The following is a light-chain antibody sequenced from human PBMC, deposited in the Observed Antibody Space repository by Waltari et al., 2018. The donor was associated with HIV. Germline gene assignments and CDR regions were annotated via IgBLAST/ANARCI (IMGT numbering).Light chain of an antibody. Sequence: QSALTQPASVSGSPGQSITISCTGTSSDVGGYNYVSWYQHHPGKAPKLMISEVSNRPSGVSNRFAGSKSGYTASLTISVLQAEDEADYYCSSYSSSITLYVVFGGGTKLTVL. J-gene: IGLJ2*01. V-gene: IGLV2-14*01. CDR3: SSYSSSITLYVV. CDR2: EVS. CDR1: SSDVGGYNY.